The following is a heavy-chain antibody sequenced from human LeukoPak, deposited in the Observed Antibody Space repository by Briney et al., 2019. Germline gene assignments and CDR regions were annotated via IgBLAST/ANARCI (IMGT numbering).Heavy chain of an antibody. CDR2: INHSGST. J-gene: IGHJ4*02. CDR1: GGSFSGYY. Sequence: SETLSLTCAVYGGSFSGYYWSWIRQPPGKWLEWIGEINHSGSTYYNPSLKSRVTISVDTSKNQFSLKLSSVTAADTAVYYCARLGITMVRGVTNWGQGTLVTVSS. V-gene: IGHV4-34*01. D-gene: IGHD3-10*01. CDR3: ARLGITMVRGVTN.